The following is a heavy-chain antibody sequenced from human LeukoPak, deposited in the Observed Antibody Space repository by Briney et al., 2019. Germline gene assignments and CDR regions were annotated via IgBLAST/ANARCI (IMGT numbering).Heavy chain of an antibody. CDR3: VSRAVTHQAWDYAFDV. D-gene: IGHD1-26*01. Sequence: AAVKVSCYASGYTFTSYDNNWGRQATGQGPGWVGWMNPRSGNAGYVPKFQGRVTITRDNSISTAYMELSSLRAEDTAVYYCVSRAVTHQAWDYAFDVGGQGTMVTVSS. CDR2: MNPRSGNA. V-gene: IGHV1-8*03. J-gene: IGHJ3*01. CDR1: GYTFTSYD.